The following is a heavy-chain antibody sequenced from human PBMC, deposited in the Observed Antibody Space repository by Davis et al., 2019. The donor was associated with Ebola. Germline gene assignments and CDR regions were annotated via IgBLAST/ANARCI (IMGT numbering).Heavy chain of an antibody. CDR3: AKGEYLALHFDY. CDR1: GFTFSSYG. J-gene: IGHJ4*02. CDR2: ISGSGGST. Sequence: GESLKISCAASGFTFSSYGMHWVRQAPGKGLEWVSAISGSGGSTYYADSVKGRFTISRDNSKNTLYLQMNSLRAEDTAVYYSAKGEYLALHFDYWGQGTLVTVSS. D-gene: IGHD3-16*01. V-gene: IGHV3-23*01.